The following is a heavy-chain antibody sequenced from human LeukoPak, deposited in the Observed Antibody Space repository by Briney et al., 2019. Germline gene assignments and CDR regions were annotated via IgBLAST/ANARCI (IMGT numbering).Heavy chain of an antibody. CDR2: ISYDASSE. V-gene: IGHV3-30*18. Sequence: GGSLRLSCAASGFTFSNYWMAWVRQAPGKGLEWVAVISYDASSEYYADSVKGRFTISRDNSKNTLYLQMNSLRAEDTAVYYCAKTTVTTPLNPFDYWGQGTLVTVSS. J-gene: IGHJ4*02. CDR1: GFTFSNYW. D-gene: IGHD4-11*01. CDR3: AKTTVTTPLNPFDY.